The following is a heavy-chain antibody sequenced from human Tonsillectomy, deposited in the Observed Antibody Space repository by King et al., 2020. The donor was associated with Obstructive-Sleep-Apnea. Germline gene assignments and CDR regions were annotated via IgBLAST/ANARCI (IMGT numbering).Heavy chain of an antibody. Sequence: VQLVESGAEVKKPGASVKVSCKASGYIFTSYYLHLVRKSPGQGLEWMGIINPSGGSNSYAQKFQGGVTMTRDTSTSTVYMELSSLRSEDTAVYYCAREDCGGDCYSSHYYYYGMDVWGQGTTVTVSS. V-gene: IGHV1-46*01. CDR2: INPSGGSN. CDR3: AREDCGGDCYSSHYYYYGMDV. CDR1: GYIFTSYY. D-gene: IGHD2-21*02. J-gene: IGHJ6*02.